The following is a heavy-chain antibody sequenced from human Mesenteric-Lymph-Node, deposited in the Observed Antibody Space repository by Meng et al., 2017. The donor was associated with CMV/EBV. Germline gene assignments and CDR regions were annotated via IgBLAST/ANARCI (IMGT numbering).Heavy chain of an antibody. D-gene: IGHD7-27*01. Sequence: GGSLRLSCAASGFTFSSYWMSWVRQAPGKGLEWVANIKQDGSEKYYVDSVKGRFTISRDNAKNSLYLQMSGLRVEDTAVYYCTRVASTGGDFDCWGQGTLVTVSS. CDR2: IKQDGSEK. V-gene: IGHV3-7*04. J-gene: IGHJ4*02. CDR3: TRVASTGGDFDC. CDR1: GFTFSSYW.